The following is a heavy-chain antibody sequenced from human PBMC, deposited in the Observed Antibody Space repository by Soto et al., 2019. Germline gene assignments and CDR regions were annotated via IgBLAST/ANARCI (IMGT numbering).Heavy chain of an antibody. CDR1: GGSISSGGYS. V-gene: IGHV4-30-2*01. CDR2: IYHSGST. J-gene: IGHJ5*02. CDR3: ARRDSSSVGILEDWFNP. Sequence: SETLSLTCAVSGGSISSGGYSWSWIRQPPGKGLEWIGYIYHSGSTYYNPSLKSRVTISVDRSKNQFSLKLSSVTAADTAVYYCARRDSSSVGILEDWFNPWGQVTRVTVSS. D-gene: IGHD6-6*01.